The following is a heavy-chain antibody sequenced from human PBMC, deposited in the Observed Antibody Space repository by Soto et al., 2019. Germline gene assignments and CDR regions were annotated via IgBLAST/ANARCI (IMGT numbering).Heavy chain of an antibody. D-gene: IGHD3-10*01. V-gene: IGHV1-18*01. CDR2: INPSNGNT. J-gene: IGHJ3*02. Sequence: QEHLEQSGGEVKKPGASVKVSCKASGYTFINYGITWVRQAPGQGLAWMGWINPSNGNTNYAQDLAGRVTVHADISTTTAYMELRSLTSDDTAVYYCARVNFGNAFEIWGQGTLVTVSS. CDR1: GYTFINYG. CDR3: ARVNFGNAFEI.